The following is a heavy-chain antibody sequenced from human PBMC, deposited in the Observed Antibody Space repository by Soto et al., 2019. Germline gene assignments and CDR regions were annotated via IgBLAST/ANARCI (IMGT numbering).Heavy chain of an antibody. Sequence: SLLLSFSASGFTFSEYSMHWVRQAPGKGLQYVSTISSDGDITYYADSVKGRFTISRDNSKNTLYLQMNSLRPEDTAVYYCVKVSTFYDILTGYYSTNFFDPWGQGTLVTVS. CDR2: ISSDGDIT. CDR3: VKVSTFYDILTGYYSTNFFDP. V-gene: IGHV3-64D*06. D-gene: IGHD3-9*01. J-gene: IGHJ5*02. CDR1: GFTFSEYS.